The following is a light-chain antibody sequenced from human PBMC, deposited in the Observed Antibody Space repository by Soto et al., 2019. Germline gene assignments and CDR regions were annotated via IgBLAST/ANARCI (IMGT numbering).Light chain of an antibody. Sequence: DIQMTQSPSSLSASVGDRVSITCQASHDIRKYLNWYQLKPGKAPKLLIYDASNLEPGVPSRFSASGYGTEFTFTIRSLQPENIATYYCQQYNNGLIPFGQGTRLEIK. J-gene: IGKJ5*01. CDR1: HDIRKY. CDR3: QQYNNGLIP. CDR2: DAS. V-gene: IGKV1-33*01.